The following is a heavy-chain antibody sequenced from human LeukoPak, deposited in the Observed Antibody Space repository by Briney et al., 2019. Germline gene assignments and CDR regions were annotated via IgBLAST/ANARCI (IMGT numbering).Heavy chain of an antibody. CDR2: IDVTTGTS. D-gene: IGHD2/OR15-2a*01. CDR3: AKVNFYPPYF. CDR1: GFTFSTYS. J-gene: IGHJ4*02. Sequence: PGGSLRLSCAASGFTFSTYSMSWVRQAPGKGLEWVSTIDVTTGTSYYADSVKGRFTISRDNFQNTLFLQLNNLRVDDTAVYYFAKVNFYPPYFWGQGTLVTVSS. V-gene: IGHV3-23*01.